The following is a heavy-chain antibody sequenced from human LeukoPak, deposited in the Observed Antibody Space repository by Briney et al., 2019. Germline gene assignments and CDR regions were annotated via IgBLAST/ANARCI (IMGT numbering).Heavy chain of an antibody. J-gene: IGHJ6*03. CDR2: LNPNSGGT. CDR1: GYTSTGYY. CDR3: ARETYTISGVVTYYYYMDV. D-gene: IGHD3-3*01. V-gene: IGHV1-2*02. Sequence: ASVKVSCKDSGYTSTGYYMHWVRQAPGQGLEWMGWLNPNSGGTNYAQKFQGRVTMTRDTSISTAYMELSRLRSDDTAVYYCARETYTISGVVTYYYYMDVWGKGTTATVSS.